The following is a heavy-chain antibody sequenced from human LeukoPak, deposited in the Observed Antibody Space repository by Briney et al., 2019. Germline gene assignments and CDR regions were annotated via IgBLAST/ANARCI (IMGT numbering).Heavy chain of an antibody. CDR1: GFTFSSYN. CDR3: ARDSSGWYKPYYYMDV. V-gene: IGHV3-21*01. J-gene: IGHJ6*03. Sequence: GGSLRLSCAAFGFTFSSYNMNWVRQAPGKGLEWVSSISSSSSYIYYADSVKGRFTISRDNAKNSLYLQMNSLRAEDTAVYYCARDSSGWYKPYYYMDVWGKGTTVTVSS. D-gene: IGHD6-19*01. CDR2: ISSSSSYI.